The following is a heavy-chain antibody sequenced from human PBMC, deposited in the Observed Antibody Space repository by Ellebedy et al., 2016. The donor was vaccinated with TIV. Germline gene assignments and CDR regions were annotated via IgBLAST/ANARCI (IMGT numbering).Heavy chain of an antibody. V-gene: IGHV1-8*01. CDR2: MNPNNGET. Sequence: AASVKVSCKTSGYTFTTYDIHWVRQAPGQGLEWMGWMNPNNGETGYARKFQGRVTMTRDTSIGTAYMELSGLTSDDTAVYYCARVTANNWFDLWGQGTLVTVSS. J-gene: IGHJ5*02. CDR1: GYTFTTYD. CDR3: ARVTANNWFDL. D-gene: IGHD3-16*01.